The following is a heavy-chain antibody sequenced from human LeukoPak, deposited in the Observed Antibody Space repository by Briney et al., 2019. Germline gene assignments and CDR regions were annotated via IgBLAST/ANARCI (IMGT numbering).Heavy chain of an antibody. Sequence: GGSLRLSCAASGFTFSSYSMNWVRQAPGKGLEWVSSISSSSSYIYYADSVKGRFTISRDNAKNSLYLQMNSLRAEDTAVYYCARDLELAQRVPPDYWGQGTLVTVSS. CDR3: ARDLELAQRVPPDY. J-gene: IGHJ4*02. CDR2: ISSSSSYI. V-gene: IGHV3-21*01. CDR1: GFTFSSYS. D-gene: IGHD6-13*01.